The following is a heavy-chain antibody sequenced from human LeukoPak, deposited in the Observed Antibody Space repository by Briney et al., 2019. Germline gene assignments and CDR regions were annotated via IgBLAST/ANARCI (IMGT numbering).Heavy chain of an antibody. V-gene: IGHV4-59*12. J-gene: IGHJ4*02. D-gene: IGHD3-22*01. CDR2: IYYSGST. Sequence: SETLSLTCTVSGGSISSYYWSWIRQPPGKGLEWIGYIYYSGSTNYNPSLKSRVTISVDTSKNQFSQKLSSVTAADTAVYYCAREGFITMIVVVTHYFDYWGQGTLVTVSS. CDR1: GGSISSYY. CDR3: AREGFITMIVVVTHYFDY.